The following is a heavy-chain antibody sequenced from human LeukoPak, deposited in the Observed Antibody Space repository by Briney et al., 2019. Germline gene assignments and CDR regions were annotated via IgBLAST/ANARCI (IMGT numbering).Heavy chain of an antibody. CDR3: AKHYDYWSGYIRGFDS. CDR1: GFTFITSS. J-gene: IGHJ5*01. Sequence: GGSLRLSCVASGFTFITSSMHWVRQAPGKGLEWVAVTSYDGRGENYAESVKGRFSISRDNSNNTVYLQMSSLRPQDTAVYYCAKHYDYWSGYIRGFDSWGQGTLVTVSS. CDR2: TSYDGRGE. D-gene: IGHD3-3*01. V-gene: IGHV3-30*18.